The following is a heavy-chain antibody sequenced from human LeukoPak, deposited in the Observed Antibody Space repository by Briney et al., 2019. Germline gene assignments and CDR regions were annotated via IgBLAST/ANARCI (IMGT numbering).Heavy chain of an antibody. CDR3: ATDRPSYYYDSSGYSY. Sequence: ASVQVSCKVSGYTLTELSMHWVRQAPGKGLEWMGGFDPEDGETIYAQKFQGRVTMTEDTSTDTAYMELSSLRCEDTAVYYCATDRPSYYYDSSGYSYWGQGTLVTISS. D-gene: IGHD3-22*01. V-gene: IGHV1-24*01. CDR1: GYTLTELS. J-gene: IGHJ4*02. CDR2: FDPEDGET.